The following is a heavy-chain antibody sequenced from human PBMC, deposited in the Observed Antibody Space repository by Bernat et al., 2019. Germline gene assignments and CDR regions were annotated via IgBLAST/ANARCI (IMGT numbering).Heavy chain of an antibody. CDR1: GFSFSTYA. J-gene: IGHJ4*02. Sequence: EVELVESGGGLVQPGGSLRLSCAASGFSFSTYAMHWVRQAPGKGLEYVSSLLGNGAHPQYANSVKGRFTISRDNSKNTLYLQMGSLRPEDTAVYYCAGVVVVAATALYYFDYWGQGTLVTVSS. V-gene: IGHV3-64*01. CDR2: LLGNGAHP. CDR3: AGVVVVAATALYYFDY. D-gene: IGHD2-15*01.